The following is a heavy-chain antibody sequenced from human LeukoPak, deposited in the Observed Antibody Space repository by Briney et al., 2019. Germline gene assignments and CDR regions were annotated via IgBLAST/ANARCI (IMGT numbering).Heavy chain of an antibody. Sequence: SETLSLTCTVSGGSISSSSYYCGWIRQPPGRGLEWIGSIYYIGSTYFNPALKSRVTISVDTSKNQFSLKLSSVTAADTAVYYCARNPPLGYCSSTSCYKFGAFDIWGQGTMVTVSS. D-gene: IGHD2-2*02. V-gene: IGHV4-39*07. CDR2: IYYIGST. J-gene: IGHJ3*02. CDR1: GGSISSSSYY. CDR3: ARNPPLGYCSSTSCYKFGAFDI.